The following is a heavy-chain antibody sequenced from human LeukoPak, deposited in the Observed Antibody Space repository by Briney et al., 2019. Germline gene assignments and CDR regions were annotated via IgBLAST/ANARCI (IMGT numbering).Heavy chain of an antibody. V-gene: IGHV4-39*07. CDR3: ARGYTERGSGPSYFDY. D-gene: IGHD2-15*01. CDR2: INHSGST. CDR1: GGSISSSSYY. Sequence: SETLSLTCTVSGGSISSSSYYWSWIRQPPGKGLEWIGEINHSGSTNYNPSLKSRVTISVDTSKNQFSLKLSSVTAADTAVYYCARGYTERGSGPSYFDYWGQGTLVTVSS. J-gene: IGHJ4*02.